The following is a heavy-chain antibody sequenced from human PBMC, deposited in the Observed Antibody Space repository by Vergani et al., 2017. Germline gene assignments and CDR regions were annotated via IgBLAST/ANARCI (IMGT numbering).Heavy chain of an antibody. D-gene: IGHD3-10*01. J-gene: IGHJ4*02. Sequence: VQLVESGGGVVQPGRSLRLSCAASGFTFSSYWMSWVRQAPGKGLEWVANIKQDGSEKYYVDSVKGRFTISRDNAKNSLYLQMNSLRAEDTAVYYCARRNVLLWEQYFDYWGQGTLVTVSS. CDR3: ARRNVLLWEQYFDY. CDR2: IKQDGSEK. CDR1: GFTFSSYW. V-gene: IGHV3-7*04.